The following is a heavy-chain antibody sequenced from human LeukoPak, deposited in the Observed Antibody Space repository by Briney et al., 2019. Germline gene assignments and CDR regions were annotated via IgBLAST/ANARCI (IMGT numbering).Heavy chain of an antibody. V-gene: IGHV3-48*03. CDR3: AELGITMIGGV. D-gene: IGHD3-10*02. Sequence: QSGGSLRLSCAASGFTFSRYEMNWVGQAPGKGLEWVSYISSSGSTIYYADYVKGRFTISRDNAKNSLYLQMNSLRAEDTAVYYCAELGITMIGGVWGKGTTATISS. J-gene: IGHJ6*04. CDR1: GFTFSRYE. CDR2: ISSSGSTI.